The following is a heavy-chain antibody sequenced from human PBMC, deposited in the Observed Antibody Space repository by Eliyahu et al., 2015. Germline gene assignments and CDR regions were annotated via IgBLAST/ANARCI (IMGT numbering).Heavy chain of an antibody. CDR1: XFPFSXYA. V-gene: IGHV3-23*01. D-gene: IGHD3-16*01. J-gene: IGHJ4*02. CDR2: ISGNGDST. Sequence: EVQLLESGGGLVQPGGSLXLSCAASXFPFSXYAMSXVRQAPGKGLGWVSGISGNGDSTNYADSVKGRFTVSRDNSKNTLSLQMNSLRAEDTAVYYCAKDVNGDYVVTCHDYWGQGTLVTVSS. CDR3: AKDVNGDYVVTCHDY.